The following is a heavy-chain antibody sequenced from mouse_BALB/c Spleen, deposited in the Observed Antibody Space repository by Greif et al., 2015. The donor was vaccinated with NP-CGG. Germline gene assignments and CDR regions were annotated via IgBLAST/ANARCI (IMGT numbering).Heavy chain of an antibody. D-gene: IGHD2-1*01. J-gene: IGHJ2*01. CDR3: ASYGNGLFDY. V-gene: IGHV5-12-2*01. Sequence: EVQRVESGGGLVQPGGSLKLSCAASGFTFSSYTMSWVRQTPEKRLEWVAYISNGGGSTYYPDTVKGRFTISRDNAKNTLYLQMSSLRSEDTAMYYCASYGNGLFDYWGQGTTLTVSS. CDR1: GFTFSSYT. CDR2: ISNGGGST.